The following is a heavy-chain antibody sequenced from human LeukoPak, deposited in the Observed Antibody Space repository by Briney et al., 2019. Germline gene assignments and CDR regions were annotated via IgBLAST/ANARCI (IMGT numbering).Heavy chain of an antibody. J-gene: IGHJ4*02. CDR2: TYYSGST. Sequence: SETLSLTCTVSGGSVSSYYWSWIRQPPEKGLEWIGYTYYSGSTSYNPSLKSRVSISVDTSNNQFSLKLTSVTAADTAVYYCARVRRSGSYPSYFDYWRQGTLVTVSS. V-gene: IGHV4-59*02. CDR3: ARVRRSGSYPSYFDY. D-gene: IGHD3-22*01. CDR1: GGSVSSYY.